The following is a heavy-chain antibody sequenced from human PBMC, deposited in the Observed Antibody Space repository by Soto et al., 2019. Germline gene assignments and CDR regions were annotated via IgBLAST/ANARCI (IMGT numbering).Heavy chain of an antibody. D-gene: IGHD3-16*01. CDR1: GFSFSSYD. Sequence: EVQLVESGGDLVQPGGSLRLSCAASGFSFSSYDFLWVRQATGKGLEWVSGIGTAGDTYYAGSVKGRFIMCRENAKNSLYLQMKSLRAGDTAVYYCTRGADGFDYWGQGTLVTVSS. V-gene: IGHV3-13*01. J-gene: IGHJ4*02. CDR2: IGTAGDT. CDR3: TRGADGFDY.